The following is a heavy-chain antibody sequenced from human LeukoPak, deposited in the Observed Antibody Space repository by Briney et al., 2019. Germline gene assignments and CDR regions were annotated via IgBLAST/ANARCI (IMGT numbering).Heavy chain of an antibody. V-gene: IGHV3-48*01. CDR1: GFTFSSYN. CDR2: ISSTSNTI. J-gene: IGHJ4*02. Sequence: PGGSLRLSCAASGFTFSSYNMNWVRQAPGKGLEWVSFISSTSNTIYYADSVKGRFTISRDNAKNTLYLQMNSLRAEDTAVYYCARDALQRNYFDYWGQGTLVTVSS. D-gene: IGHD4-11*01. CDR3: ARDALQRNYFDY.